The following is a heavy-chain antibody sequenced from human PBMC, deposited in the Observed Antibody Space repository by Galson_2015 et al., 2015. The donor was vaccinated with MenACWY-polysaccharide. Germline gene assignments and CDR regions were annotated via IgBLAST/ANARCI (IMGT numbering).Heavy chain of an antibody. D-gene: IGHD7-27*01. CDR1: GYTFTTSA. CDR3: ARDNWDDY. Sequence: SVKVSCKASGYTFTTSAIHWVRQAPGQRLEWMGWINVGNDDTKYSQNFQGRVSITTDTSTSTVYMELNSLRAEDTAVYFCARDNWDDYWGQGALVTVSS. J-gene: IGHJ4*02. V-gene: IGHV1-3*01. CDR2: INVGNDDT.